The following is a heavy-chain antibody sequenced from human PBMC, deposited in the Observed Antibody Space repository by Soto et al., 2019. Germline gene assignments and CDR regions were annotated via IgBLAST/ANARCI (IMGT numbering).Heavy chain of an antibody. J-gene: IGHJ4*02. V-gene: IGHV1-69*13. Sequence: SVKVSCKASGGTFSSYAISWVRQAPGQGLEWMGGIIPIFGTANYAQKFQGRVTITADESTSTAYMELSSLRSEDTAVYYCAREGRYSSSSTYYYDSSGYHYPNYFDYWGQGTLVTVSS. CDR3: AREGRYSSSSTYYYDSSGYHYPNYFDY. CDR1: GGTFSSYA. D-gene: IGHD3-22*01. CDR2: IIPIFGTA.